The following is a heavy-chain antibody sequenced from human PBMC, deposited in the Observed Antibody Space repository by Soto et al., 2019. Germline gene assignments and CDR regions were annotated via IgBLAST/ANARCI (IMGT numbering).Heavy chain of an antibody. CDR2: IYYSGST. D-gene: IGHD1-26*01. CDR3: ARDGRATAGMDV. Sequence: SETLSLTCTVSGGSVSSGSYYWSWIRQPPGKGLEWIGYIYYSGSTNYNPSLKSRVTISVDTSKNQFSLKLSSVTAADTAVYYCARDGRATAGMDVWGQGTTVTVS. V-gene: IGHV4-61*01. J-gene: IGHJ6*02. CDR1: GGSVSSGSYY.